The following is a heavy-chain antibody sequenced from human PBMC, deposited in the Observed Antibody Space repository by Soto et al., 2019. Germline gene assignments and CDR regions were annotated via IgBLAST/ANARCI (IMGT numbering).Heavy chain of an antibody. D-gene: IGHD3-9*01. V-gene: IGHV4-39*01. CDR1: GGSISSSSYY. Sequence: SETLSLTCTVSGGSISSSSYYWGWIRQPPGKGLEWIGSIYYSGSTYYNPSLKSRVTISVDTSKNQFSLKLSSVTAADTAVYYCARTVLTGYVRDYWGQGTLVTVSS. CDR2: IYYSGST. J-gene: IGHJ4*02. CDR3: ARTVLTGYVRDY.